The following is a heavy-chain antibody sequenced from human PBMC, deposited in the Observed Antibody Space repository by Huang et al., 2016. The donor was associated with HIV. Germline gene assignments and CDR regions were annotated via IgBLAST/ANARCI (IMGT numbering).Heavy chain of an antibody. CDR1: GVKLSGFG. CDR3: AKESRWFSDFDH. D-gene: IGHD2-15*01. V-gene: IGHV3-30*18. CDR2: MSYDGRSQ. Sequence: QVHLVESGGGVVQPGGSLRLSCAASGVKLSGFGMHWVRQAPGKVLEGVAVMSYDGRSQFYTDSVKGRFTIARDNSDNTLSLQMKGLRPDDTAVYYCAKESRWFSDFDHWGQGVLVSVSS. J-gene: IGHJ4*02.